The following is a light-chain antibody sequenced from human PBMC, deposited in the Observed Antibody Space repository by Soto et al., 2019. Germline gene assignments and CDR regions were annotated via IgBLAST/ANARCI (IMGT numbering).Light chain of an antibody. Sequence: EIVMTQSPATLSVSPGERATLSCRASQSVSSNLAWYQQVPGRAPRLLMYGASTRATGIPARFSGSGSGTEFTLTISSLQSEDFAVYYCQQYNNWPLTFGQGTKVDI. V-gene: IGKV3-15*01. CDR2: GAS. CDR1: QSVSSN. CDR3: QQYNNWPLT. J-gene: IGKJ1*01.